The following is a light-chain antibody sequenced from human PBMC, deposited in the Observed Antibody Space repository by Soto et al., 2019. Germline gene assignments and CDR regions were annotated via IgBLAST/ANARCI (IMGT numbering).Light chain of an antibody. CDR2: SDN. Sequence: QSVLTQPPSASGTPGQRVTISCSGSSSNIGSNTVNWYQQLPGTAPKVLFYSDNQRPSGVPDRFSASKSGTSASLAISGLQSEDEADYYCAAWDDSLNGFVFGTGTKVTV. J-gene: IGLJ1*01. V-gene: IGLV1-44*01. CDR1: SSNIGSNT. CDR3: AAWDDSLNGFV.